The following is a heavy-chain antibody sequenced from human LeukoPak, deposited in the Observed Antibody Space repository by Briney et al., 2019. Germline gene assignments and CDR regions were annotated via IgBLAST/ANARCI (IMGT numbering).Heavy chain of an antibody. V-gene: IGHV3-23*01. CDR1: GFTFNNYD. D-gene: IGHD6-6*01. CDR2: ISDRGSNT. CDR3: AKRVPYSSSAAYFDY. Sequence: GGSLRLSCAASGFTFNNYDMTWVRQAPGKGLEWVSSISDRGSNTYYADSVKGRFTVSRDNSKNTLYLQMNNLRAEDTALYYCAKRVPYSSSAAYFDYWGQGILVTVSS. J-gene: IGHJ4*02.